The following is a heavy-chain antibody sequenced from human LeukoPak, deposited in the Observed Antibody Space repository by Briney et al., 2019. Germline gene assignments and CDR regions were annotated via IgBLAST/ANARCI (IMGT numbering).Heavy chain of an antibody. CDR1: GFTFGSYW. CDR3: ARSNWPYFFDY. Sequence: PGGSLRLSCAASGFTFGSYWMTWVRQAPGKGLEWVANIKQDGSEKHYVDSVKGRFTISRDNAKNSLYLQMNSVRAEDTAVYNCARSNWPYFFDYWGQGALSPSPQ. V-gene: IGHV3-7*01. D-gene: IGHD1-1*01. J-gene: IGHJ4*01. CDR2: IKQDGSEK.